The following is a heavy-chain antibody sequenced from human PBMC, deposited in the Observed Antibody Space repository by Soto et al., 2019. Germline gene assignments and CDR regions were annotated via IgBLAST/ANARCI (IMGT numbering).Heavy chain of an antibody. V-gene: IGHV3-74*01. CDR2: IRSDGSIT. D-gene: IGHD4-17*01. J-gene: IGHJ4*02. CDR1: GFPFSGHW. Sequence: GGSLRLSCAASGFPFSGHWMHWVRQVPGKGLVWVSRIRSDGSITSYADSVKGRFTISRDNAKNTLYLQMNSLRAEDTAVYYCIKSDYGGSWGQGTLVTVSS. CDR3: IKSDYGGS.